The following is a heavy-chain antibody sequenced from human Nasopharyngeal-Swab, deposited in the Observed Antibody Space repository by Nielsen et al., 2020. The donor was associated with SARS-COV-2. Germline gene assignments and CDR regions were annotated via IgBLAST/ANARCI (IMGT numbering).Heavy chain of an antibody. Sequence: LSLTCAVSGFTFSAYALSWVRQAPGKGLEWVSGISVSGGNTYYADSVAGRFTISRDNSNSRLFLQINSLRAEDTAVYYCARASWGLSVFDRWGQGTLVTVSS. D-gene: IGHD3-16*01. CDR1: GFTFSAYA. CDR3: ARASWGLSVFDR. V-gene: IGHV3-23*01. CDR2: ISVSGGNT. J-gene: IGHJ4*02.